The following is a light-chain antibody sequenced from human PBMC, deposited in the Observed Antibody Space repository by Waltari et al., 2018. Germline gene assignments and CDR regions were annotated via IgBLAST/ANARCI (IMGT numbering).Light chain of an antibody. J-gene: IGKJ4*01. V-gene: IGKV1-9*01. CDR3: QQLHSYPLT. CDR1: QDIPTY. CDR2: GAL. Sequence: DIQLTKSPSFLPASVGDTVTLTCRARQDIPTYLAWYQQKPGKAPKVLMYGALTLTSGVPSRFSDSGSGTEFTLTISSLQPEDFATYYCQQLHSYPLTFGGGTKVEIK.